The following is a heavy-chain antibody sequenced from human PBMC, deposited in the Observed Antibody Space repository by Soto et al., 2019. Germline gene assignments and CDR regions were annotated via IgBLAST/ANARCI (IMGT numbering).Heavy chain of an antibody. CDR1: GVTFCDYN. V-gene: IGHV3-21*01. CDR3: ARGKVVGANWFDP. J-gene: IGHJ5*02. Sequence: GGCLRLSCAASGVTFCDYNVNGVRKAPGKGLEWVSSISTSGSSIYYADSVKGRFTISRDNAKNSLYLQMDSLRAEDTAVYYCARGKVVGANWFDPWGQGTLVTVSS. CDR2: ISTSGSSI.